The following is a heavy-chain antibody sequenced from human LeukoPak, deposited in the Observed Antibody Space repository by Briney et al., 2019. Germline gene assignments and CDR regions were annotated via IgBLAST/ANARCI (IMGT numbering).Heavy chain of an antibody. CDR1: GLTFSSYA. J-gene: IGHJ6*02. Sequence: PGGSPRLSCAASGLTFSSYAMTWVRQAPGKGLEWVSAISGSGGSTYYADSVKARFTISRDNSKNTLYLQMNSLRAEDTAVYYCAKVSSTSPYYYYGMDVWGQGTTVTVSS. D-gene: IGHD2-2*01. CDR2: ISGSGGST. CDR3: AKVSSTSPYYYYGMDV. V-gene: IGHV3-23*01.